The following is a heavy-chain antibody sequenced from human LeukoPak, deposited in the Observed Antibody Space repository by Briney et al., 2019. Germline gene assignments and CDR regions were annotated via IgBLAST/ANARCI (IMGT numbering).Heavy chain of an antibody. J-gene: IGHJ4*02. CDR1: GFTFSSYG. Sequence: GGSLRLSCAASGFTFSSYGMHWVRQAPGKGLEWGAFIRYDGSNKYYADSVKGRFTISRDNSKNTLYLQMNSLRAEDTAVYYCVKDPYCGDGCHRTAGWGQGTLATVSS. V-gene: IGHV3-30*02. CDR2: IRYDGSNK. D-gene: IGHD2-21*01. CDR3: VKDPYCGDGCHRTAG.